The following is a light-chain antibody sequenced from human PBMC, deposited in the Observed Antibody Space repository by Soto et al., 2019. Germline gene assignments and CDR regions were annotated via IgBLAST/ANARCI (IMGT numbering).Light chain of an antibody. CDR2: DAS. J-gene: IGKJ3*01. CDR1: QSVSSY. CDR3: QQRVT. V-gene: IGKV3-11*01. Sequence: EIVLTQSPATLSLSPEERATLSCRASQSVSSYLAWYQQKPGQAPRLLIYDASNRATGIPARFSGSGPGTDFTLTISSLEPEDFAVYYCQQRVTFGPGTKVDIK.